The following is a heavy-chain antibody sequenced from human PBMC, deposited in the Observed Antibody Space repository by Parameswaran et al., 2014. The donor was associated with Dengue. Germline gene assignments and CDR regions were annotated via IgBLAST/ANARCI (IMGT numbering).Heavy chain of an antibody. J-gene: IGHJ4*02. V-gene: IGHV3-7*01. D-gene: IGHD2-8*02. CDR1: GFTFNTYW. CDR2: IKDDGSEQ. Sequence: GSLRLSCAASGFTFNTYWMTWVRQAPGKGLEWVANIKDDGSEQYYVDSVKGRFIISRHNAKNSLYLQMDSLRVEDTAVYFCARDRRYWVSLDSWGQGTLVTVSS. CDR3: ARDRRYWVSLDS.